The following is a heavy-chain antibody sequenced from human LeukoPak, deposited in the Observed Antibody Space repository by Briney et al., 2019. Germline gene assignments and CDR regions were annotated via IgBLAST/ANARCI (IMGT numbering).Heavy chain of an antibody. Sequence: GESLKSSCKCSGYSFTSYWIAWVPQMPGKGQEWMGIIYPDDSDTRYSPSFQGQVTISADKSISTAYLQWSSLKASDTAMYYCARRISSWYDGGGFDYWGQGTLVTVSS. CDR3: ARRISSWYDGGGFDY. J-gene: IGHJ4*02. D-gene: IGHD6-13*01. CDR1: GYSFTSYW. CDR2: IYPDDSDT. V-gene: IGHV5-51*01.